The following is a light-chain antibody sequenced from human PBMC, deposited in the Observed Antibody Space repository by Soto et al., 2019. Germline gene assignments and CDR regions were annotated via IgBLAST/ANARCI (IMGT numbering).Light chain of an antibody. V-gene: IGLV2-18*01. CDR1: RSDVGNYDL. CDR3: SLKTSSATWV. CDR2: QVS. J-gene: IGLJ3*02. Sequence: QSVLTQPPSVSGSAGQSVTISCTGTRSDVGNYDLVSWYQQPPGTAPKLLIYQVSNRPSGVPDRFSGSKSGNTASLTISGLQAEDEADYYCSLKTSSATWVFGGGTK.